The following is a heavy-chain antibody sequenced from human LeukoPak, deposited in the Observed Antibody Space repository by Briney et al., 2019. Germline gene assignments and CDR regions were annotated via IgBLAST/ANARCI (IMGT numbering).Heavy chain of an antibody. CDR3: AREDYGGKPFDY. D-gene: IGHD4-23*01. V-gene: IGHV4-30-4*01. J-gene: IGHJ4*02. CDR2: IYYSGST. Sequence: SETLSLTCTVSGGSISSGDYYWSWIRQPPGKGLEWIGYIYYSGSTYYNPSLKSRVTISVDTSKNQFSLKLSSVTAADTAVYYCAREDYGGKPFDYWGQGTLVTVSS. CDR1: GGSISSGDYY.